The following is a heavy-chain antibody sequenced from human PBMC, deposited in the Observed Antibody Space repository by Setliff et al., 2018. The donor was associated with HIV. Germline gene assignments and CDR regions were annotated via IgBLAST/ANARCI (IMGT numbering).Heavy chain of an antibody. V-gene: IGHV4-4*07. CDR1: GGSVSNYY. Sequence: PSETLSLTCTVSGGSVSNYYWTWIRQSAGKGLEWIGHINTSGSSNYNPSLKSRVTMSVDTSKNQFSLKLKSVTAADTAVYYCARVTIPWGFNYYYMDVWGKGTTVTVSS. CDR3: ARVTIPWGFNYYYMDV. CDR2: INTSGSS. D-gene: IGHD3-10*01. J-gene: IGHJ6*03.